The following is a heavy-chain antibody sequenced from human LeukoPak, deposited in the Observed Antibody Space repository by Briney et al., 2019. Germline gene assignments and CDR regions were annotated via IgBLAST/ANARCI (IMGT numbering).Heavy chain of an antibody. CDR1: GGSISSSSYY. CDR3: ARAAAGTEFDY. D-gene: IGHD6-13*01. CDR2: IYYSGST. J-gene: IGHJ4*02. Sequence: PSETLSLTCTVSGGSISSSSYYWGWIRQPPGKGLEWIGSIYYSGSTYYNPSLKSRVTISVDTSKNQFSLKLSSVTAADTAVYYCARAAAGTEFDYWGQGTLVTVSS. V-gene: IGHV4-39*07.